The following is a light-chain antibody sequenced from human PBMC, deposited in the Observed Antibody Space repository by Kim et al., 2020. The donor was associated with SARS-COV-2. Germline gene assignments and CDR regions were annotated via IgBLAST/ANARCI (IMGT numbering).Light chain of an antibody. CDR2: EDN. J-gene: IGLJ3*02. CDR1: SGSIASNY. V-gene: IGLV6-57*03. Sequence: KTVTISCTRSSGSIASNYVQWYQQRPGSAPTTVIYEDNHRPSGVPARFSGSIDSSSNSASLTISGLKTEDEADYYCQSYDSSNWVFGGGTQLTVL. CDR3: QSYDSSNWV.